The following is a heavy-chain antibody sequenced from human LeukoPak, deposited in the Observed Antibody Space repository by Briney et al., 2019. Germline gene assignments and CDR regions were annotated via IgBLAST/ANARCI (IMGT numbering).Heavy chain of an antibody. CDR3: ARESSDYGDYDAFDI. Sequence: GGSLRLSCAASGFTFSTYYMHWVRQAPGKGLVWVSRIVNDGSTTTYAGSVRGGFTISRDNAKNTLFLQMNSLRVEDTAVYYCARESSDYGDYDAFDIWGRGTMVTVSS. V-gene: IGHV3-74*01. CDR1: GFTFSTYY. J-gene: IGHJ3*02. CDR2: IVNDGSTT. D-gene: IGHD4-17*01.